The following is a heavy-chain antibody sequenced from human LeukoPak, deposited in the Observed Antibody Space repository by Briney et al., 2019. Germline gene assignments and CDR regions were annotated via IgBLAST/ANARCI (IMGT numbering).Heavy chain of an antibody. D-gene: IGHD1-26*01. CDR1: GGSISSSSYY. J-gene: IGHJ4*02. CDR2: IYYSGST. Sequence: SETLSLTCTVSGGSISSSSYYWGWIRQPPGKGLEWIGYIYYSGSTYYNPSLKSRVTISVDTSKNQFSLKLSSVTAADTAVYYCARYSGVLLDYWGQGTLVTVSS. CDR3: ARYSGVLLDY. V-gene: IGHV4-39*07.